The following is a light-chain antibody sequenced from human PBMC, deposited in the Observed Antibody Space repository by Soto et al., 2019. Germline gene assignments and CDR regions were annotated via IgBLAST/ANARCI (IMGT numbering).Light chain of an antibody. V-gene: IGLV2-23*02. Sequence: QSALTQSDSVSGSPGQSITISCTGTSSDVGTYNLVSWYQHYPGNAPQLMIYEVNERPSGVSNRFSGSKSGNTASLTISGLQAEDEADYYCCSYATGTTWVFGGGTKLTVL. CDR3: CSYATGTTWV. J-gene: IGLJ3*02. CDR2: EVN. CDR1: SSDVGTYNL.